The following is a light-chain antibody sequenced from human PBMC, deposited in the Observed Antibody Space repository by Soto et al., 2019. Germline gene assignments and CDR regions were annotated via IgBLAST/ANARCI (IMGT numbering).Light chain of an antibody. Sequence: DIQMTQSPSSLSASVGDRVTITCRASQGISNYLAWYQQKPGKVPKLLIYAASTLQLGVPSRFIGSGSVTDFTLTISSLQPEDVATYYCQKHNSAPFTFGPGTKVDIK. J-gene: IGKJ3*01. CDR2: AAS. CDR1: QGISNY. CDR3: QKHNSAPFT. V-gene: IGKV1-27*01.